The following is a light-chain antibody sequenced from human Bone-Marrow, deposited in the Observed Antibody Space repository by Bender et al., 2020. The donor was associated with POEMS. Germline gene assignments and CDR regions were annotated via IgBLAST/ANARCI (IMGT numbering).Light chain of an antibody. CDR2: GYN. J-gene: IGLJ3*02. Sequence: QSVLTQPTSASGTPGQSVTISCSGGSSNTGSGYDINWYQHLPGTAPKLLIYGYNNRPSGVPDRFSGSKSGTSASLAITGLQAEDEGDYYCQSYDNSLGGWVFGGGTKLTVL. CDR1: SSNTGSGYD. CDR3: QSYDNSLGGWV. V-gene: IGLV1-40*01.